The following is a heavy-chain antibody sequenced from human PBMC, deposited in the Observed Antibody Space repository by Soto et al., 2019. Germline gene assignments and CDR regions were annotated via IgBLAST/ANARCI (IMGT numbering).Heavy chain of an antibody. CDR3: TTGVSDFWSGYFLDY. CDR1: GFTFSNAW. Sequence: EVQLVESGGGLVKPGGSLRLSCAASGFTFSNAWMSWVRQAPGKGLEWVGRIKSKTDGGTTDYAAPVKGRFTISRDDSKNTLYLQMNRLKTEDTAVYYCTTGVSDFWSGYFLDYWGQGTLVTVSS. V-gene: IGHV3-15*01. CDR2: IKSKTDGGTT. J-gene: IGHJ4*02. D-gene: IGHD3-3*01.